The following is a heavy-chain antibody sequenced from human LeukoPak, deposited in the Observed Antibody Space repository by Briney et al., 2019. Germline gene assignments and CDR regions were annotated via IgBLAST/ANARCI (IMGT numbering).Heavy chain of an antibody. CDR1: GFTFSSYG. CDR3: AKDLVAAAGTWGDY. Sequence: GRSLRLSCAASGFTFSSYGMHWVRQAPGKGLEWVAVISYDGSNKYYADSVKGRFTISRDNSKNTLYLQMNSLRAEDTAVYYCAKDLVAAAGTWGDYWGQGTLVTVSS. J-gene: IGHJ4*02. CDR2: ISYDGSNK. V-gene: IGHV3-30*18. D-gene: IGHD6-13*01.